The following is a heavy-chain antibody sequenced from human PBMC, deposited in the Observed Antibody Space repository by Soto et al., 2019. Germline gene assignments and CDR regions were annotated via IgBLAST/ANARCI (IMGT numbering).Heavy chain of an antibody. D-gene: IGHD3-10*01. V-gene: IGHV1-69*13. Sequence: SVKVSCKASGGTFSSYAISWVRQAPGQGLEWMGGIIPIFGTANYAQKFQGRVTITADESTSTAYMELSSLRSEDTAMYYCAALTLSSSPYGMDVWGQGTTVTVSS. J-gene: IGHJ6*02. CDR3: AALTLSSSPYGMDV. CDR1: GGTFSSYA. CDR2: IIPIFGTA.